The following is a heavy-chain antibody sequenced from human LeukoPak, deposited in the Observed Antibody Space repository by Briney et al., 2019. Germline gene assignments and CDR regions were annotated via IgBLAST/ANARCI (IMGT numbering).Heavy chain of an antibody. D-gene: IGHD1-7*01. CDR2: IYYTGST. CDR3: ARGSRELYYFDY. Sequence: SETLSLTCSVSGGSISSNYWSWIRQPPGKGLEWIGYIYYTGSTNYNPSLRSRVTISVDRSKNQFSLRLSSVTAADTAVYYCARGSRELYYFDYWGQGTLVTVSS. V-gene: IGHV4-59*01. J-gene: IGHJ4*02. CDR1: GGSISSNY.